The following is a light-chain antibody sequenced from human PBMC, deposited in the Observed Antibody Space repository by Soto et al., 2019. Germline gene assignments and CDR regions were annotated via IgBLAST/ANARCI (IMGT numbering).Light chain of an antibody. Sequence: QPVLTQPPSVSGAPGQRVTISCTGSSSNTGTNYDVHWYQQLPGTAPKLLIYGNSNRPSGVPDRFSGSKSGTSASLAITGLQAEDEADYYCQSYDSRLRVFGGGTKLTFL. CDR2: GNS. CDR3: QSYDSRLRV. CDR1: SSNTGTNYD. J-gene: IGLJ2*01. V-gene: IGLV1-40*01.